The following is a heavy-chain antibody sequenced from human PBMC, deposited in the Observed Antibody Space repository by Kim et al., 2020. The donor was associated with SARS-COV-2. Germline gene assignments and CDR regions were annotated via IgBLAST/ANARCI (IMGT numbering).Heavy chain of an antibody. Sequence: SETLSLTCAVYGGSFSGYYWSWIRQPPGKGLECIGEINHSGSTNYNPSLKSRVTISVDTSKNQFSLKLSSVTAADTAVYYCARGRGGTTVVTLGLGYYYYYVWTSGAKGPRSPSP. D-gene: IGHD4-17*01. CDR2: INHSGST. CDR1: GGSFSGYY. CDR3: ARGRGGTTVVTLGLGYYYYYVWTS. V-gene: IGHV4-34*01. J-gene: IGHJ6*02.